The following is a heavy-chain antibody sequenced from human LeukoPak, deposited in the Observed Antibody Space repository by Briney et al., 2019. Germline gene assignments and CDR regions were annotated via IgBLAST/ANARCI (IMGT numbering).Heavy chain of an antibody. V-gene: IGHV4-59*08. J-gene: IGHJ6*02. CDR1: GGSISSYY. CDR2: IYYSGST. Sequence: SETLSLTCTVSGGSISSYYWSWIRQPPGKGLEWIGYIYYSGSTNYNPSLKSRVTISVDTSKNQFSLKLSSVTAADTAVYYCARLTPYYYYYGMDVWGQGTLVTVSS. CDR3: ARLTPYYYYYGMDV.